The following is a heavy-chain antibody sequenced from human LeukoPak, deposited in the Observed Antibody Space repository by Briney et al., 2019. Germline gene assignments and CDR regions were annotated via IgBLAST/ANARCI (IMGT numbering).Heavy chain of an antibody. CDR3: ASLGLAGGGVNY. V-gene: IGHV4-59*08. Sequence: SETLSLTCTVSGGSISSYYWSWIRQPPGKGLEWIGYIYHSGSTNYNPSLKSRVTVSVDTSTNQFSLKLSSVTAADTAVYYCASLGLAGGGVNYWGQGTLVTVSS. D-gene: IGHD6-19*01. J-gene: IGHJ4*02. CDR2: IYHSGST. CDR1: GGSISSYY.